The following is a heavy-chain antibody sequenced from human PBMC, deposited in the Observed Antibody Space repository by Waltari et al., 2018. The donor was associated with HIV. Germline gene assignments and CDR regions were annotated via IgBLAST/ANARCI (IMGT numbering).Heavy chain of an antibody. CDR3: ARDADCSRITCPPWRYYYYGMDV. CDR2: INPDSGGT. D-gene: IGHD2-2*01. CDR1: GYTFTSYY. V-gene: IGHV1-2*02. Sequence: QVHLVQSGAEVKKSGASVKVSCKASGYTFTSYYIHWVRQAPGQGLEWMGGINPDSGGTNYAQRFKGRVTMTRDTSISTAYMEVSRLRSDDMAVYYCARDADCSRITCPPWRYYYYGMDVWGQGTPVTVSS. J-gene: IGHJ6*02.